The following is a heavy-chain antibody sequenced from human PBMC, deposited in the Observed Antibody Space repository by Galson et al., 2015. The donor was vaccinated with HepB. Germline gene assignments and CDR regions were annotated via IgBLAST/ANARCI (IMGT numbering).Heavy chain of an antibody. J-gene: IGHJ1*01. D-gene: IGHD6-13*01. CDR3: ARGGRNWYPTRAEYLDY. V-gene: IGHV3-21*01. CDR2: ISNSGSSI. Sequence: SLRLSCATSGFTFSRYTMNWVRQAPGKGLEWVSSISNSGSSIFYVDSVKGRFTISRDNYKSTLSLQMNSLRAEDTAVYYCARGGRNWYPTRAEYLDYWGQGTPVTVSS. CDR1: GFTFSRYT.